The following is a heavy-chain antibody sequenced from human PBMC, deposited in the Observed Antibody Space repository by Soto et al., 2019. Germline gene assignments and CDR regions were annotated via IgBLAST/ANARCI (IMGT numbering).Heavy chain of an antibody. CDR2: ISYDGSNK. CDR1: GFTFSSYG. D-gene: IGHD2-21*02. Sequence: GGSLRLSCAASGFTFSSYGMHWVRQAPGKGLEWVAVISYDGSNKYYADSVKGRFTISRDNSKNTLYLQMNSLRAEDTAVYYCARDWGDPITYYFDYWGQGALVTVSS. V-gene: IGHV3-30*03. J-gene: IGHJ4*02. CDR3: ARDWGDPITYYFDY.